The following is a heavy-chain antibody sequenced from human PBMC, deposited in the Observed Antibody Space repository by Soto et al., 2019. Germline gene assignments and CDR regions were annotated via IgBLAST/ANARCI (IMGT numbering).Heavy chain of an antibody. V-gene: IGHV1-18*04. D-gene: IGHD5-12*01. CDR3: ARKGYIGNFAMDV. J-gene: IGHJ6*02. CDR2: ISGHNGKA. Sequence: ASVKVSCKASGYTFKSYDVMWVRKAPGQGLEWMGWISGHNGKADYAENFQGRVIMTTDTTTATASMDLRGLRSDDTAVYYCARKGYIGNFAMDVWGQGNTVTVSS. CDR1: GYTFKSYD.